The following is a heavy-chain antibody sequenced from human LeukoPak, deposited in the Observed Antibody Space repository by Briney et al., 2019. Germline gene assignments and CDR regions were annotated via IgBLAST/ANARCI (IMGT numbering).Heavy chain of an antibody. J-gene: IGHJ4*02. CDR3: ARTYYYESSGGLVLNFDY. V-gene: IGHV4-39*07. CDR1: GGSISSSSYY. CDR2: IYYSGST. D-gene: IGHD3-22*01. Sequence: SETLSLTCTVSGGSISSSSYYWGWIRQPPGKGLEWVGSIYYSGSTYYNPSLKSRVTISVDTSKNQFSLKLSSVTAADTAVYYCARTYYYESSGGLVLNFDYWGQGTLVTVSS.